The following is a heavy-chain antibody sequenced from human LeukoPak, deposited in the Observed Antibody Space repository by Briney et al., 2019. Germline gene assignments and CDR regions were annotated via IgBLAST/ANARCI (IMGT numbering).Heavy chain of an antibody. CDR1: GFTFSSYS. CDR2: ISSSSRSSTI. V-gene: IGHV3-48*01. Sequence: GGSLRLSCAASGFTFSSYSMNWVRQAPGKGLEWVSYISSSSRSSTIYYADSVEGRFTISRDNAKNSLYLQMNSLRAEDTAVYYCARVDYTNWYSFDYWGQGTLVTVSS. J-gene: IGHJ4*02. CDR3: ARVDYTNWYSFDY. D-gene: IGHD1-1*01.